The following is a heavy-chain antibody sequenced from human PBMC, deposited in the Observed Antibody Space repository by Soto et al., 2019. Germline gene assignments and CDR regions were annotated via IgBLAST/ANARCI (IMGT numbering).Heavy chain of an antibody. CDR1: GFTFINTG. V-gene: IGHV3-23*01. J-gene: IGHJ4*02. CDR2: ITGNGDTT. D-gene: IGHD3-22*01. Sequence: LQSGGGLVPPGGSLRLSCAGSGFTFINTGMSWVRQAPGQGLEWVSAITGNGDTTYYADSVKGRFTISRDNSKSTLYLQMNSLRAEDTAVYYCAKIDGYFDYWGQGTLVTVSS. CDR3: AKIDGYFDY.